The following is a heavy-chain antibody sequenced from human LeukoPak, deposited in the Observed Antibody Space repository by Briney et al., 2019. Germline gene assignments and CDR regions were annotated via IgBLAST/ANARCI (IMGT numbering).Heavy chain of an antibody. CDR1: GYTFTRYG. D-gene: IGHD2-2*01. Sequence: ASVKVSCKASGYTFTRYGITWVRQAPGQGLEWMGWISTYNGNTYYGQKVQGRVTMTTDTSTSTAYMELRGLRSDDTAVYYCARIPYCGTTSCPYYYDYWGQGTLVTVSS. CDR3: ARIPYCGTTSCPYYYDY. CDR2: ISTYNGNT. V-gene: IGHV1-18*01. J-gene: IGHJ4*02.